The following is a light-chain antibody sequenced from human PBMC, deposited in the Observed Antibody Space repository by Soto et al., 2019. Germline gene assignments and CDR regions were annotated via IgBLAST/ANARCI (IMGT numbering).Light chain of an antibody. V-gene: IGKV2D-29*01. Sequence: DILLTQTPLSLSVTPGQPASITCKSSQSLVNSDGKTYLYWYLQKPGQPPQLLIDEVSNRFSGVXDKXTGGGSGTDFTLKISRVEAEDVGIYYCMQAIQLPLTFGGGTKVEIK. J-gene: IGKJ4*01. CDR2: EVS. CDR3: MQAIQLPLT. CDR1: QSLVNSDGKTY.